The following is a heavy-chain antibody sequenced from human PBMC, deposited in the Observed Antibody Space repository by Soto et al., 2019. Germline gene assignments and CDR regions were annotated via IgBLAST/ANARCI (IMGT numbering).Heavy chain of an antibody. J-gene: IGHJ4*02. Sequence: GGSLRLSCAASGFTFSNAWMSWVRQAPGKGLEWVGRIKSKTDGGTTDYAAPVKGRFTISRDDSKNTLYLQMNSLKTEDSAVYYCTGDRRIAAGQQVFDYWGKGTLVTVSS. D-gene: IGHD2-15*01. CDR3: TGDRRIAAGQQVFDY. CDR1: GFTFSNAW. CDR2: IKSKTDGGTT. V-gene: IGHV3-15*01.